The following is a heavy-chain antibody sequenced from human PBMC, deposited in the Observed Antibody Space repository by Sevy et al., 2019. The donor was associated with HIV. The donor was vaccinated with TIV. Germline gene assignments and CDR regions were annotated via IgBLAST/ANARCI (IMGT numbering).Heavy chain of an antibody. J-gene: IGHJ4*02. V-gene: IGHV3-73*01. D-gene: IGHD6-19*01. CDR3: SSQRSIAVAGDYFDY. Sequence: GGSLRLSCAASGFTLSNYAVHWVRQAPGKGLEWVGRIRRKVNIYATAYAASVKGRFTISRDDSKNTAYLQMNGLKTEDTAMYYCSSQRSIAVAGDYFDYWGQGTLVTVSS. CDR2: IRRKVNIYAT. CDR1: GFTLSNYA.